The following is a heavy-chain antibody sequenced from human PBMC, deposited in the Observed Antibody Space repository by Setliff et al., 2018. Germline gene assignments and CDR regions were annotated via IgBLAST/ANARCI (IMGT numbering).Heavy chain of an antibody. V-gene: IGHV4-4*07. D-gene: IGHD6-19*01. CDR3: ARDTSSDWAAWFDP. CDR1: GDSISTYY. CDR2: VFVDGST. J-gene: IGHJ5*02. Sequence: PSETLSLTCTVSGDSISTYYWSWIRRPAGKGLEWIGRVFVDGSTNYNPSLKSRVTMSVDTSKNQFSLKLTSVTAADTAMYYCARDTSSDWAAWFDPWSQGILVTVSS.